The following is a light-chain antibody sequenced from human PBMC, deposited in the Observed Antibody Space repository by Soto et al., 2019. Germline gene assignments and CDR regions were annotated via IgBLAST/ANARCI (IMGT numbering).Light chain of an antibody. CDR3: CSYAGSYTLV. CDR2: DVN. V-gene: IGLV2-11*01. Sequence: QSVLTQLGSVCRSRGQPVTISCTGTSSDVGGYNYVSWYQQHPGKAPKLMIYDVNKRPSGVPDRFSGSKSGNTASLTISGLQAEDEADYYCCSYAGSYTLVFGGGTKVTVL. J-gene: IGLJ2*01. CDR1: SSDVGGYNY.